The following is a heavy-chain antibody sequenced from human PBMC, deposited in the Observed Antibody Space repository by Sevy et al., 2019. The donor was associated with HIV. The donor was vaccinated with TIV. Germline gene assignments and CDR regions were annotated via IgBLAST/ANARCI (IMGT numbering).Heavy chain of an antibody. D-gene: IGHD1-1*01. Sequence: GGSLRLSCAASGFTFSDYSMHWVRQAPGKGLEWVATISYDGSNKHYADSVKGRFTLSRDNSKNSLFLQMNSLRAEDTPVYYCALERLSSNVAEYFQNWGQGTLVTVSS. J-gene: IGHJ1*01. V-gene: IGHV3-30-3*01. CDR3: ALERLSSNVAEYFQN. CDR2: ISYDGSNK. CDR1: GFTFSDYS.